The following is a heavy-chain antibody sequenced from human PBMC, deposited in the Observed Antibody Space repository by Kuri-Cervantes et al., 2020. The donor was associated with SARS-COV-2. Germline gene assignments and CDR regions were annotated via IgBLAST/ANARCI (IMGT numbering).Heavy chain of an antibody. CDR1: GYTFTSDG. V-gene: IGHV1-18*04. CDR2: ISAYDGNT. CDR3: ARRSRGARWFDP. Sequence: ASXXXSCMPSGYTFTSDGISWVRQAPGQGLEWMGWISAYDGNTNYAQKIQGRVAMTTDTSTSTAYMELRSLRSDDTAVYYCARRSRGARWFDPWGQGTLVTVSS. D-gene: IGHD3-16*01. J-gene: IGHJ5*02.